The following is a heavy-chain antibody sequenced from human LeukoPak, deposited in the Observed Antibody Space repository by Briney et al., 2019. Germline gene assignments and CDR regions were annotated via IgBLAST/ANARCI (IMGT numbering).Heavy chain of an antibody. J-gene: IGHJ6*02. CDR2: IYYSGST. V-gene: IGHV4-39*07. D-gene: IGHD4-17*01. CDR1: GGSISSSSYY. Sequence: PSETLSLTCTVSGGSISSSSYYWGWIRQPPGKGLEWIGSIYYSGSTYYNPSLKSRVTISVDKSKNQFSLKLNSVTAADTAVYCCARLNADYVDYYYGMDVWGQGTTVTVSS. CDR3: ARLNADYVDYYYGMDV.